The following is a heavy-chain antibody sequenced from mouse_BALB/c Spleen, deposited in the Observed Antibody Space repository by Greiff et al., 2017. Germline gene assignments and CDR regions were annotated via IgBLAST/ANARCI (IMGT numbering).Heavy chain of an antibody. J-gene: IGHJ2*01. Sequence: EVKVEESGAELVRPGTLVKVSCKASGFNIKDSYMHWVKQRPEQGLEWIGWIDPENGNTMYDPKFQGKASITADTSSNTAYLQLSSLTSEDTAVYYCASYGNFDYWGQGTTLTVSS. CDR2: IDPENGNT. V-gene: IGHV14-1*02. CDR3: ASYGNFDY. D-gene: IGHD2-1*01. CDR1: GFNIKDSY.